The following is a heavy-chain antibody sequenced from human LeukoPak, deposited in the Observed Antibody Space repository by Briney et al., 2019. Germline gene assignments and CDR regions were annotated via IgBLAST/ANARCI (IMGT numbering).Heavy chain of an antibody. J-gene: IGHJ4*02. CDR3: ARGERCSSTSCYTEGGFDY. CDR2: ISAYNGNT. CDR1: GGTFSSYA. D-gene: IGHD2-2*02. Sequence: ASVKVSCKASGGTFSSYAISWVRQAPGQGLEWMGWISAYNGNTNYAQKLQGRVTMTTDTSTSTAYMELRSLRSDDTAVYYCARGERCSSTSCYTEGGFDYWGQGTLVTVSS. V-gene: IGHV1-18*01.